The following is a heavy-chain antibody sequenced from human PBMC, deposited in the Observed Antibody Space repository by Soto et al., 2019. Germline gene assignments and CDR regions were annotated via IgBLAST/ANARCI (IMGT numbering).Heavy chain of an antibody. D-gene: IGHD7-27*01. V-gene: IGHV1-69*01. CDR2: IIPVLATT. J-gene: IGHJ5*02. Sequence: QVQLVQSGPEVRVPGSSVTVSCKASAGTFPHYALSWVRQAPEQGLEWIGGIIPVLATTTYAQKLQGRVSIIADESANTVYMELSSLTSEDTAVYYCACNWGNSLKNWLDPWGQGTLVTVSS. CDR3: ACNWGNSLKNWLDP. CDR1: AGTFPHYA.